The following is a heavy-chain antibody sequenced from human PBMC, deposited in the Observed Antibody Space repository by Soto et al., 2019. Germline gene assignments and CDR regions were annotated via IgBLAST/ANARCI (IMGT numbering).Heavy chain of an antibody. J-gene: IGHJ6*02. CDR1: VYTFTTYG. CDR3: AREVGHMDV. V-gene: IGHV1-18*04. Sequence: GXSVKVSCKAFVYTFTTYGINWVRQAPGQGLEWMGWVSPYNGDTTYAQKVQGRVTMTTDTSTRTAYLELGSLRSDDTAVYYCAREVGHMDVWGQGTTVTVSS. CDR2: VSPYNGDT.